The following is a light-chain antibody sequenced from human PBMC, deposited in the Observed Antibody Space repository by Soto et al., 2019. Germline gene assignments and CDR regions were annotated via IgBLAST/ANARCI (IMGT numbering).Light chain of an antibody. Sequence: QSALTQPASVSGSPGQSITISCTGTSSDVGGYNYVSWYQQHPGNAPKLMLYEVTNRPSGVSIRFSGSKSANTASLTISGLQAEDEADYYCSSYTSSSTLGVVFGGGTKVTVL. CDR2: EVT. J-gene: IGLJ2*01. CDR3: SSYTSSSTLGVV. V-gene: IGLV2-14*01. CDR1: SSDVGGYNY.